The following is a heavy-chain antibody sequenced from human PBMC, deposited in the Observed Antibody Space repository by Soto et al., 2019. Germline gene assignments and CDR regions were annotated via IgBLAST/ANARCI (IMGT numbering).Heavy chain of an antibody. V-gene: IGHV3-30*18. CDR3: AKDHQTYNWDYLFDS. Sequence: PGGSLRLSCAASGFPFNSYAMHWVRQAPGRGLEWVAVISNDGNNKYYADSVKGRFTLSRDNSKNMVYLQMDSLRVEDTAVYFCAKDHQTYNWDYLFDSWGPGTLVTVSS. CDR1: GFPFNSYA. J-gene: IGHJ4*02. CDR2: ISNDGNNK. D-gene: IGHD1-7*01.